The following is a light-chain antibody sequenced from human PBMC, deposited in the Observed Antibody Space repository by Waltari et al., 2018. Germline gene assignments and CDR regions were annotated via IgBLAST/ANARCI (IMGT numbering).Light chain of an antibody. CDR2: GAS. Sequence: EIVLTQSPGTLSLSPGERATLSCRASQSVSRTLAWYQQKPGQAPKILIYGASIRATGIPDRFTGSVSGTDFSLTISSLEPEDFAIYFCQHYVRLPATFGQGTKVEIK. CDR1: QSVSRT. J-gene: IGKJ1*01. V-gene: IGKV3-20*01. CDR3: QHYVRLPAT.